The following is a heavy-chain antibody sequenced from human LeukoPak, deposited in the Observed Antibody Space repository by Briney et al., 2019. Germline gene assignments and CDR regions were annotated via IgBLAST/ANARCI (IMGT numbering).Heavy chain of an antibody. CDR1: GFTFSSYG. CDR2: IWYDGSNK. D-gene: IGHD6-13*01. J-gene: IGHJ4*02. Sequence: GRSLRLSCAASGFTFSSYGMHWVRQAPGKGLEWVAVIWYDGSNKYYADSVKGRFTISRDNSKNTLYLQMNSLRAEDTAVYYCAVVGFTEGIAADYWGQGTLVTVSS. CDR3: AVVGFTEGIAADY. V-gene: IGHV3-33*01.